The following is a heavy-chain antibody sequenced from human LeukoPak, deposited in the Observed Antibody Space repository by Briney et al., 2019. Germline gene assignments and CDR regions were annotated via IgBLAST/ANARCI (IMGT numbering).Heavy chain of an antibody. D-gene: IGHD3-22*01. V-gene: IGHV1-18*01. CDR1: GYTFTSYG. CDR3: ARDMYSNCYDSSGYPFDY. CDR2: ISAYNGNT. J-gene: IGHJ4*02. Sequence: GASVKVSCKASGYTFTSYGISWVRQAPGQGLEWMGWISAYNGNTNYAQKLQGRVTMTTDTSTSTAYMELRSLRSDDTAVYYCARDMYSNCYDSSGYPFDYWGQGTLVTVSS.